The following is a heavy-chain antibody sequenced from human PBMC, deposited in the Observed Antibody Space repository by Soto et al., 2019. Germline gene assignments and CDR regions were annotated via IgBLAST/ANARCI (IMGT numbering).Heavy chain of an antibody. Sequence: PGGSLRLSCAASGFTFTRYSMNWVRQAPGKGLEWVSSISSTTNYIYYGDSMKGRFTISRDNAKDSLYLEMNSLRAEDTAVYYCARESEDLTSNFDYWGQGTLVTVSS. V-gene: IGHV3-21*06. CDR1: GFTFTRYS. CDR2: ISSTTNYI. J-gene: IGHJ4*02. CDR3: ARESEDLTSNFDY.